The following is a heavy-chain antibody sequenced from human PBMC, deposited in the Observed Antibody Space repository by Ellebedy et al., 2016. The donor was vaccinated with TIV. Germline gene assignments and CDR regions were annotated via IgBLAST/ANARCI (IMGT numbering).Heavy chain of an antibody. CDR3: ARDRADYGDTGGFDY. J-gene: IGHJ4*02. D-gene: IGHD4-17*01. CDR2: ISRSGSYT. Sequence: SLKISCAASGFPFSDYYMSWIRQSPGKGLEWVSYISRSGSYTNYADSVKGRFTISRDNAKNSLYLQMNSLRAEDTAVYYCARDRADYGDTGGFDYWGQGTLVTVSS. V-gene: IGHV3-11*06. CDR1: GFPFSDYY.